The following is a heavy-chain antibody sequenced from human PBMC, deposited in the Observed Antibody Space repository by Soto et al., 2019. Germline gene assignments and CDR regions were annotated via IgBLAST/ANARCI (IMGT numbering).Heavy chain of an antibody. Sequence: QVQLVQSGAEVKKPGSSVKVSCKTSGVSFNNNGIGWVRQAPGHGLEWMGGVSPPFRTSNYARKFQGRISITADASTGTVNMXLSSLTXEXTAQYYCARVLYYGSGSYSPYGMDVWGQGTTVTVSS. CDR3: ARVLYYGSGSYSPYGMDV. J-gene: IGHJ6*02. D-gene: IGHD3-10*01. CDR2: VSPPFRTS. V-gene: IGHV1-69*01. CDR1: GVSFNNNG.